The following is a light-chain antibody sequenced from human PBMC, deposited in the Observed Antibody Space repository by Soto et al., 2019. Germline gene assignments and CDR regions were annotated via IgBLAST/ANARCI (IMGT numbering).Light chain of an antibody. Sequence: QSVLTQSPSASASRGASVKLTCTLSSGHSTFAIAWHQQQPEKGPRYLMNLNSDGSHSKGDGIPDRFSGSSSGAERYLTISSLQSEDEADYYCQTWGTGIQVFGGGTKLTVL. CDR2: LNSDGSH. V-gene: IGLV4-69*02. CDR1: SGHSTFA. J-gene: IGLJ2*01. CDR3: QTWGTGIQV.